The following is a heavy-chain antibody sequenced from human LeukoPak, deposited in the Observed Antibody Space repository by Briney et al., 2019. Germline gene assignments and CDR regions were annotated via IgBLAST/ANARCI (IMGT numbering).Heavy chain of an antibody. CDR2: IYGVGST. D-gene: IGHD3-3*01. CDR3: ARLVYYDFWSGITKYYYYYMDV. CDR1: GDSISTYY. V-gene: IGHV4-4*07. Sequence: PSETLSLTCPVSGDSISTYYWSWIRQPAGMGLEWIGRIYGVGSTNYNPSLKSRVAMSIDTSKNQVCLKLSSATAADTAVYYCARLVYYDFWSGITKYYYYYMDVWGKGTTVTVSS. J-gene: IGHJ6*03.